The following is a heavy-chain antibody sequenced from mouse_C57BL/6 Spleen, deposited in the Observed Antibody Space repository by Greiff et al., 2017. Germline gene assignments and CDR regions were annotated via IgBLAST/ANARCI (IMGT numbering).Heavy chain of an antibody. CDR1: GYTFTSYW. D-gene: IGHD1-1*01. CDR3: ARGDHYGSSFVY. J-gene: IGHJ3*01. CDR2: IYPGSGST. V-gene: IGHV1-55*01. Sequence: VQLQHPGAEFVKPGASVKMSCKASGYTFTSYWITWVKQRPGQGLEWIGDIYPGSGSTNCDEKFKRQASLTVDTSSSPAYMQLRSLTSADSAVDYCARGDHYGSSFVYWGQGTLVTVSA.